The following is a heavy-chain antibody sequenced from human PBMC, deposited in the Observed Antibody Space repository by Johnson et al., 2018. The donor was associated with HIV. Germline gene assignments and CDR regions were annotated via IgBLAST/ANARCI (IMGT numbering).Heavy chain of an antibody. CDR3: AVRQHRCNAACQDGFHI. V-gene: IGHV3-48*03. J-gene: IGHJ3*02. D-gene: IGHD2-2*01. Sequence: VQLVESGGGVVQPGRSLRLSCAASGFTFSSYAMHWVRQAPGKGLEWVSYISSSGSTIYYADSVKGRIAISRENAKNSLCLQVSSLRAGDTGKRRFAVRQHRCNAACQDGFHIWRQGTIVTVSS. CDR2: ISSSGSTI. CDR1: GFTFSSYA.